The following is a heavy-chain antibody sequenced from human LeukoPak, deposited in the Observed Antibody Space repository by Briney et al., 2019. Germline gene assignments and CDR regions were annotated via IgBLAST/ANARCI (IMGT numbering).Heavy chain of an antibody. D-gene: IGHD2-8*02. CDR2: IRYDGSKK. V-gene: IGHV3-33*01. CDR3: ARYNTGSVDY. Sequence: QPGGSLRLSCAASGFTFSSYGMHWVRQAPGKGLEWVAVIRYDGSKKYYADSVKGRFTISRDNSKNTLYLEMDSLRAEDTAFYYCARYNTGSVDYWGQGTLVTVSS. J-gene: IGHJ4*02. CDR1: GFTFSSYG.